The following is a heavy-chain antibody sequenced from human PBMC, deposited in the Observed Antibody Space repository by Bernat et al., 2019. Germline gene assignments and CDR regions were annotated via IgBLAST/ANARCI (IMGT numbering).Heavy chain of an antibody. CDR1: AGSISSSSYY. CDR2: IYYSGRT. CDR3: AGAGAGIAAADFDY. D-gene: IGHD6-13*01. Sequence: QLQLQESGPGLVKPSETLSLTCTVSAGSISSSSYYWGWIRQPPGKGLEWIGSIYYSGRTYYNPSLKSRVTISIDTSKNQFSLKLSSVTAADTGVYYCAGAGAGIAAADFDYWGQGTLVTVSS. J-gene: IGHJ4*02. V-gene: IGHV4-39*01.